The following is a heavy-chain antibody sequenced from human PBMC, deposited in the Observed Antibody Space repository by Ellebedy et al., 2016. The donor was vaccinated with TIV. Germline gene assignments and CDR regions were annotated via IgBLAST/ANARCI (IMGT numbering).Heavy chain of an antibody. CDR3: ARLGNYYDSSGSYDFDY. Sequence: AASVKVSCKASGGTLSTYGISWVRQAPRQGLEWMGGIIPTFRTVNYAQRFQDRVTITADESTSTVYLELNSLRSEDTAMFYCARLGNYYDSSGSYDFDYWGQGTLVTVSS. V-gene: IGHV1-69*13. J-gene: IGHJ4*02. D-gene: IGHD3-22*01. CDR1: GGTLSTYG. CDR2: IIPTFRTV.